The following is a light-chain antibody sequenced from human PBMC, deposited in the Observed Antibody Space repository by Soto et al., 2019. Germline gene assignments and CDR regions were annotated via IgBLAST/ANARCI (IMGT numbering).Light chain of an antibody. CDR3: QQRSNWPPLT. Sequence: EIVLPQSPATLSFSPGERATLSCRASQSVSSYLAWYQQKPGQAPRLLLYDASNRATGIPARFSGSGSGTDFTLPISSLEPEDFAVYYCQQRSNWPPLTFGGGTKVDIK. CDR1: QSVSSY. J-gene: IGKJ4*01. CDR2: DAS. V-gene: IGKV3-11*01.